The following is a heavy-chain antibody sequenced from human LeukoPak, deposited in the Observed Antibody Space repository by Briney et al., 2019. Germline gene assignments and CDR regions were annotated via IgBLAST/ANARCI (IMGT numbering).Heavy chain of an antibody. D-gene: IGHD3-22*01. CDR1: GYTFTGYY. J-gene: IGHJ3*02. CDR3: ARATDIYDSSGFHAFDI. Sequence: ASVKVSCKASGYTFTGYYMHWVRQAPGQGLEWMGWINPNSDGTNYAQKFQGRVTMTRDTSISTAYMELSRLRSDDTAVYYCARATDIYDSSGFHAFDIWGQGTMVTVSS. CDR2: INPNSDGT. V-gene: IGHV1-2*02.